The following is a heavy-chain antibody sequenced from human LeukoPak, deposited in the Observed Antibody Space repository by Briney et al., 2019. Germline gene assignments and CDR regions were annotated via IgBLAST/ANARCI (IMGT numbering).Heavy chain of an antibody. Sequence: SETLSLTCTVSGGSISSYYWSWIRQPPGKGLEWIGYIYYSGSTNYNPSLKSRVTVSVDTSKNQFSLKLSSVTAADTAVYYCASSHDSSGYDYWGQGTLVTVSS. CDR1: GGSISSYY. V-gene: IGHV4-59*08. CDR2: IYYSGST. D-gene: IGHD3-22*01. J-gene: IGHJ4*02. CDR3: ASSHDSSGYDY.